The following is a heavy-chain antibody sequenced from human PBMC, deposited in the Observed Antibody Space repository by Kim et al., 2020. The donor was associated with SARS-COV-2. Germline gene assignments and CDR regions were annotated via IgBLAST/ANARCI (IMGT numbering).Heavy chain of an antibody. D-gene: IGHD3-16*01. J-gene: IGHJ6*02. CDR1: GGSFSGYY. CDR3: ARGWGSPTYVQSFYYGMDV. CDR2: INHSGST. Sequence: SETLSLTCAVYGGSFSGYYWSWIRQPPGKGLEWIGEINHSGSTNYNPSLKSRVTISVDTSKNQFSLKLSSVTAADTAVYYWARGWGSPTYVQSFYYGMDVWGQGTTVTVSS. V-gene: IGHV4-34*01.